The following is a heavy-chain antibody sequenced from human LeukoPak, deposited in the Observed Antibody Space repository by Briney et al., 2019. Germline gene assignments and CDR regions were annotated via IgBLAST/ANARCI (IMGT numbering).Heavy chain of an antibody. Sequence: GGSLRLSCAASGFTFSNYAMNWVRQAPGKGLEWVSVISGSGGATYYADSVKGRFTISRDSSKNTLYLQMNSLRAADTAVYYCAKEPNMYGSGSYQIDYWGQGTLVTVSS. D-gene: IGHD3-10*01. CDR2: ISGSGGAT. J-gene: IGHJ4*02. CDR1: GFTFSNYA. CDR3: AKEPNMYGSGSYQIDY. V-gene: IGHV3-23*01.